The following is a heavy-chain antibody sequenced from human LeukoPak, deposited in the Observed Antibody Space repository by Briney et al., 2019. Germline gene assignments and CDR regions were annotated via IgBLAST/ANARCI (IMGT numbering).Heavy chain of an antibody. V-gene: IGHV3-23*01. D-gene: IGHD4-23*01. CDR3: SRIKYGGNSGYHFDY. CDR2: IGDSGSGG. Sequence: PGGSLRLSCSASGFTFNYFAMSWIRQAPGKRLEWVSTIGDSGSGGSYADSVRGRFTISRDNSKNIVYLQMHSLRVDDSAVYYCSRIKYGGNSGYHFDYWGQGPLVTVSA. J-gene: IGHJ4*02. CDR1: GFTFNYFA.